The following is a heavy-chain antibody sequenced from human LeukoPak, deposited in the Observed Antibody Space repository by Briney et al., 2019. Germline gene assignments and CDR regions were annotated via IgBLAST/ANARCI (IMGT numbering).Heavy chain of an antibody. D-gene: IGHD2-2*01. CDR3: AKMDCRGTSCYVFDY. V-gene: IGHV3-23*01. CDR1: GFTFSSYA. J-gene: IGHJ4*02. Sequence: GGSLRLSCAASGFTFSSYAMNWVRQAPGKGLEWVSAISGSGGGTYYADSVKGRFTISRDNSKSTLNLQMNSLRAEDTAVYYCAKMDCRGTSCYVFDYWGQGTLVTVSS. CDR2: ISGSGGGT.